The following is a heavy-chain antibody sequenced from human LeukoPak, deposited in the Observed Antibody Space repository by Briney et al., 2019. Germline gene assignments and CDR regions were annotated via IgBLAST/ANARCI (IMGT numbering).Heavy chain of an antibody. Sequence: SETLSLTCTVSGGSISSSSYYWGWIRQPPGKGLEWIGSIYYSGSTYYNPSLKSRVTISVDTSKNQFSLKLSSVTAADTAVYYCARSDTAMVFGAFDIWGQGTMVTVSS. CDR3: ARSDTAMVFGAFDI. D-gene: IGHD5-18*01. CDR1: GGSISSSSYY. CDR2: IYYSGST. J-gene: IGHJ3*02. V-gene: IGHV4-39*01.